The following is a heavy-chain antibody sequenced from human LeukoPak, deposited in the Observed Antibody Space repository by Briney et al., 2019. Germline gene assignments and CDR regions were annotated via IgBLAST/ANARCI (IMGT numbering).Heavy chain of an antibody. CDR1: GYTFTGYY. CDR2: INPNSGGT. Sequence: ASVKVSCKASGYTFTGYYMHWVRQAPGQGLEWMGWINPNSGGTNYAQKFQGRVTMTRDTSISTAYMELSRLRSDDTAVYYCARLAYYYGSGRSRFDPWGQGTLATVSS. CDR3: ARLAYYYGSGRSRFDP. V-gene: IGHV1-2*02. J-gene: IGHJ5*02. D-gene: IGHD3-10*01.